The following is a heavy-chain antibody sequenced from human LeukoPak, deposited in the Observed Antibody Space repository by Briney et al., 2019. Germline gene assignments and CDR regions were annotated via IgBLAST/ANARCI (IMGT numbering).Heavy chain of an antibody. J-gene: IGHJ4*02. V-gene: IGHV3-74*01. Sequence: GGSLRLSCAASGFTFSTYWMHWVRRAPGKGLVWVSRIDGEGSVTKYTDSVKGRFTISRDNAKNTVYLQMNSLRAEDTAVYYCTTGGSYFFDYWGQGTLVTVSS. CDR1: GFTFSTYW. D-gene: IGHD1-1*01. CDR2: IDGEGSVT. CDR3: TTGGSYFFDY.